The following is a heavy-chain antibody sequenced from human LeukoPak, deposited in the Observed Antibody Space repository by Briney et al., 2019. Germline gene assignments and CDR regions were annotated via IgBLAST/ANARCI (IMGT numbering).Heavy chain of an antibody. D-gene: IGHD3-3*01. Sequence: SQTLSLTCTVSGGSISSGSYYWSWIRQPAGKGLEWIGRIYTSGSTNYNPSLKSRLTMSVDTSRNQFSLKLSSVTAADTAVYYCARADYDFWSGYYSGAFDIWGQGTMVTVSS. V-gene: IGHV4-61*02. CDR3: ARADYDFWSGYYSGAFDI. CDR1: GGSISSGSYY. CDR2: IYTSGST. J-gene: IGHJ3*02.